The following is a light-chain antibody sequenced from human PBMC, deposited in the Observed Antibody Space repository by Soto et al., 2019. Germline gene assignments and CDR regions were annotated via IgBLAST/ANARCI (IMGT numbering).Light chain of an antibody. V-gene: IGLV2-14*01. Sequence: QSALTQPASLSGSPGQSITISCTGTSSDIGRHNYVSWYQQHPGKAPKLMIYDVSSRPSGVSNRFSGSKSGNTASLTISGLQAEDEADYYCSSYTSSNTLVFGGGTKLTVL. J-gene: IGLJ2*01. CDR2: DVS. CDR1: SSDIGRHNY. CDR3: SSYTSSNTLV.